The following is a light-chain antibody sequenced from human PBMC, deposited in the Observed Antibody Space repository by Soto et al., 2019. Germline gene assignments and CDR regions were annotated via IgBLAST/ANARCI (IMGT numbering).Light chain of an antibody. CDR2: AAS. V-gene: IGKV1-39*01. CDR3: QQRFTAPPYT. Sequence: DIQMTQSPSSLSASVGDRVIITCRASQSVSRYLNWYQQKLGQAPKLLISAASNLRSGVPSRFSRSGSGTEFDLTISGLEVEDFEIYFCQQRFTAPPYTFGQGTRL. CDR1: QSVSRY. J-gene: IGKJ2*01.